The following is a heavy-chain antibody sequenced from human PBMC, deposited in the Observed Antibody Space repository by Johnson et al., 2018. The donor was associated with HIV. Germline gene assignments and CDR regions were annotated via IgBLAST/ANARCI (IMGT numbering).Heavy chain of an antibody. Sequence: VQLVESGGGLIQPGESLRLSCAASGFPVSTYHMTWVRQAPGKGLEWVTNIKQDGSEKYYVDSVKGRFTISRDNAKNSLYLQMNSLRAEDTAVYYCAKDRLAMGILDIWGQGTVVIVSS. J-gene: IGHJ3*02. D-gene: IGHD5-18*01. CDR1: GFPVSTYH. V-gene: IGHV3-7*04. CDR2: IKQDGSEK. CDR3: AKDRLAMGILDI.